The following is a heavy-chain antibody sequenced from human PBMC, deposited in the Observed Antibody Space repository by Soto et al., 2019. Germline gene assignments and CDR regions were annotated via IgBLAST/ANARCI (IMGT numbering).Heavy chain of an antibody. V-gene: IGHV3-23*01. J-gene: IGHJ4*02. CDR2: ISGSGGST. D-gene: IGHD7-27*01. Sequence: GGSLRLSCAASGFTFSSYAMGWVRQAPGKGLEWVSAISGSGGSTYYADSVKGRFTISRDNSKNTLYLQMNSLRAEDTAVYYCAKAVLGIGGYFDYWGQGTLVTVSS. CDR3: AKAVLGIGGYFDY. CDR1: GFTFSSYA.